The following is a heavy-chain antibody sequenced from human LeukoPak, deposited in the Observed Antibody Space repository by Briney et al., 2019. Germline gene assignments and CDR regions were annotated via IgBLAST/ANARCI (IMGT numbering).Heavy chain of an antibody. Sequence: GGSLRLSCAASGSTFRTYSMNWVRQAPGKGLEWVSSISSSSSSIYYADPVKGRFTISRDNAKNSLYLQMNSLRAEDTAVYYCAGRNCSNGVCSFDPWGQGTLVTVSS. CDR2: ISSSSSSI. CDR3: AGRNCSNGVCSFDP. CDR1: GSTFRTYS. D-gene: IGHD2-8*01. V-gene: IGHV3-21*01. J-gene: IGHJ5*02.